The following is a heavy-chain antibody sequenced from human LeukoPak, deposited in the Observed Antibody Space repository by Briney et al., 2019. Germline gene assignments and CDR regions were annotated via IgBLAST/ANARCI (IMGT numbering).Heavy chain of an antibody. D-gene: IGHD2-15*01. Sequence: ASVKVSCKASGYTFTGYYMHWVRQAPGQGLEWMGWINPNSGGTNYAQKFQGRVTMTRDTSISTAYMELSRLRSDDTAVYYCARGPRINCSGGSCYSGYFDYWGQGTLVTVSS. CDR3: ARGPRINCSGGSCYSGYFDY. J-gene: IGHJ4*02. V-gene: IGHV1-2*02. CDR1: GYTFTGYY. CDR2: INPNSGGT.